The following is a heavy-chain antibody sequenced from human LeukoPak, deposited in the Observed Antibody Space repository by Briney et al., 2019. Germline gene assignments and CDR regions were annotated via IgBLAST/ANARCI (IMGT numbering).Heavy chain of an antibody. D-gene: IGHD5-18*01. CDR2: ISSGSKYI. CDR3: ARALSYSYGSMDF. Sequence: GGSLRLSCAASGFTFSSYSMDWVRQAPGKGLEWVSSISSGSKYIYNADSVKGRFTISRDNAKNSLYLQMNSLRAEDTAVYYCARALSYSYGSMDFWGQGTLVIVSS. J-gene: IGHJ4*02. V-gene: IGHV3-21*01. CDR1: GFTFSSYS.